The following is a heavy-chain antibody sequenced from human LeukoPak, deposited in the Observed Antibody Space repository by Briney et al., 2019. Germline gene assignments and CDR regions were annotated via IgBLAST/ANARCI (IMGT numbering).Heavy chain of an antibody. Sequence: SVKVSCKASGGTFSSYAISWVRQAPGQGLEWMGGIIPIFGTANYAQKFRGRVTITADKSTRTAYMELSSLRSEDTAVYYCAREAYSSGGLQIDAFDIWGQGTMVTVSS. J-gene: IGHJ3*02. CDR3: AREAYSSGGLQIDAFDI. CDR2: IIPIFGTA. D-gene: IGHD6-19*01. V-gene: IGHV1-69*06. CDR1: GGTFSSYA.